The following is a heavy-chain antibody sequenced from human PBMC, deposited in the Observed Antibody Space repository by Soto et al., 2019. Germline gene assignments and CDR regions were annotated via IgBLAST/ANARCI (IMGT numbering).Heavy chain of an antibody. D-gene: IGHD1-20*01. CDR1: GFTFSSFV. CDR3: VRRAITATTKWGAFDV. V-gene: IGHV3-23*04. CDR2: ISPGADVS. Sequence: EVQLEESGGGLVQPGGSLRLSCAASGFTFSSFVMNWVRQAPGKGLEWVSTISPGADVSHYTDSVKGRFTISRDNSRRTLHLQMDSLRVEDAAVYFCVRRAITATTKWGAFDVWGQGTAVTVSS. J-gene: IGHJ3*01.